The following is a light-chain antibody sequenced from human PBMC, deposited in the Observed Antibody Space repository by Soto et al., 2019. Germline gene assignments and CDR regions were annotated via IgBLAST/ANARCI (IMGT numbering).Light chain of an antibody. Sequence: SYELTQPPSVSVAPGQTARITCGGNNIGTKNVHWYQQKPGQAPVLVVYDDSDRRSGIPERFSGSNSGNTATLTISRVEARDEADYSCQVWSSSGDHVVFGGGTKLTVL. CDR2: DDS. CDR1: NIGTKN. J-gene: IGLJ2*01. V-gene: IGLV3-21*02. CDR3: QVWSSSGDHVV.